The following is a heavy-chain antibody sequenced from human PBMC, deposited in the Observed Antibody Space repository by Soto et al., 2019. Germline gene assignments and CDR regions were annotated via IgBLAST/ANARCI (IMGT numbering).Heavy chain of an antibody. D-gene: IGHD6-13*01. CDR2: IFYSGST. Sequence: QVQLQESGPGLVKPSETLSLICTVSGDSVSSSYYYWGWIRQPPGKGLEWIGSIFYSGSTYYNPSLKSRVTISVDTSKNQFSLKLSSVTAADTAVYYCARRGSSRQIYHYGMDVWGPGTTVTVSS. J-gene: IGHJ6*02. CDR3: ARRGSSRQIYHYGMDV. CDR1: GDSVSSSYYY. V-gene: IGHV4-39*01.